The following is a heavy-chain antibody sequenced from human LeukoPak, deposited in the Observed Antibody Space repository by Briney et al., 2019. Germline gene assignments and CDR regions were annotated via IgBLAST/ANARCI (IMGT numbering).Heavy chain of an antibody. CDR1: GFTFSNYA. Sequence: GGSLRLSCATSGFTFSNYAVSWVRQAPGEGLGWVSSISGSGGTTYYADSVKGRFTISRDNSKNTLYLQMNSLRAEDTAVYYCAKDPYRASSGLVDYWGQGTLVTVSS. D-gene: IGHD5-12*01. CDR2: ISGSGGTT. V-gene: IGHV3-23*01. CDR3: AKDPYRASSGLVDY. J-gene: IGHJ4*02.